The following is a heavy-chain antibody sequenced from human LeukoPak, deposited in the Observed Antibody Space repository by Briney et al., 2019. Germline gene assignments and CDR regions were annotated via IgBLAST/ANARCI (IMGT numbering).Heavy chain of an antibody. CDR1: GYTFTSYG. CDR2: ISAYNGNT. J-gene: IGHJ4*01. D-gene: IGHD3-22*01. Sequence: ASVKVSCKASGYTFTSYGISWVRQAPGQGLEWMGWISAYNGNTNYAQKLQGRVTMTTDTSTSTVYMELKSLRSDDTAVYYSARDYAISMIIVQEPTLDYWGQEPWSPSPQ. CDR3: ARDYAISMIIVQEPTLDY. V-gene: IGHV1-18*01.